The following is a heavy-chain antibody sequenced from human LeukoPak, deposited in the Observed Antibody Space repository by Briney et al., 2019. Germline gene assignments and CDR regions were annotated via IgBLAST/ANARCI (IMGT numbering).Heavy chain of an antibody. Sequence: PGGSLRLSCAASGFTFSSYSMNWVRQAPGKGLEWVSYISDTGSTIYYADSVKGRFTISRDNAENSLYLQMNSLRAEDTAVYYCTRVRVVVPSAFDYCDFWGQGTLVTVSS. D-gene: IGHD2-2*01. CDR2: ISDTGSTI. CDR3: TRVRVVVPSAFDYCDF. V-gene: IGHV3-48*03. J-gene: IGHJ4*02. CDR1: GFTFSSYS.